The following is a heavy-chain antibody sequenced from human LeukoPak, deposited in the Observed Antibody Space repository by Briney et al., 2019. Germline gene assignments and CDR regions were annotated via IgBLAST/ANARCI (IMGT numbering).Heavy chain of an antibody. Sequence: GRSLRPSCAASGFTFSSFGMHWVRQAPGKGLEWVAVISVDGSNEYYADSVKGRFTISRDNAKNSLYLQMNSLRAEDTALYYCARRSTGTRTEIDYWGQGTLVTVSS. J-gene: IGHJ4*02. V-gene: IGHV3-30*03. CDR1: GFTFSSFG. D-gene: IGHD1-14*01. CDR2: ISVDGSNE. CDR3: ARRSTGTRTEIDY.